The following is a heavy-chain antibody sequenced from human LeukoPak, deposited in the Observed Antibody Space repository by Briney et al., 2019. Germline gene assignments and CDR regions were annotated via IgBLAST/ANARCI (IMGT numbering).Heavy chain of an antibody. V-gene: IGHV1-46*01. CDR1: GYTFTSYY. CDR2: INPSGGST. Sequence: ASVKVSCKASGYTFTSYYMHWVRQAPGQGLEWMGLINPSGGSTSYAQKFQGRVTMTRDMSTSTVYMELSSLRAEDTAVYYCAREPLRGAPYFPYWGQGTRATAPS. CDR3: AREPLRGAPYFPY. J-gene: IGHJ4*02. D-gene: IGHD2-15*01.